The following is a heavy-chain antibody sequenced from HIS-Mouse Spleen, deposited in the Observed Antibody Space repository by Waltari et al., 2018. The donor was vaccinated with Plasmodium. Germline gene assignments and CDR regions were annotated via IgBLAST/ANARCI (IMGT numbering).Heavy chain of an antibody. CDR1: GFTFSSYT. J-gene: IGHJ3*02. Sequence: CAASGFTFSSYTMNWVRQAPGKGLEWVSSISSSSSYIYYADSVKGRITISRDNAKNSRYLQMNSLRAEDTAVYYCARDPPLSITGDLDAFDIWGQGTMVTVSS. CDR2: ISSSSSYI. D-gene: IGHD7-27*01. CDR3: ARDPPLSITGDLDAFDI. V-gene: IGHV3-21*01.